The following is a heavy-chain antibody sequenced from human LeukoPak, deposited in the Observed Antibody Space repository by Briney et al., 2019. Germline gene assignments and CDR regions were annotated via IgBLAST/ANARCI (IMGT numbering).Heavy chain of an antibody. CDR2: IYPGDSDT. CDR1: GYSFTSYW. J-gene: IGHJ6*03. V-gene: IGHV5-51*01. Sequence: AGESLKISCKGSGYSFTSYWIGWVRQMPGKGLEWMGIIYPGDSDTRYSPSFQGQVTISADKSISTAYLQWSSLKASDTAMYYCARQTSGSYYRGSYYYYMDVWGKGTTVTISS. CDR3: ARQTSGSYYRGSYYYYMDV. D-gene: IGHD1-26*01.